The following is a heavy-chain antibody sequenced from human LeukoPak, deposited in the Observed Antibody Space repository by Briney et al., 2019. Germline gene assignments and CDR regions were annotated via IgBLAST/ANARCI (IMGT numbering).Heavy chain of an antibody. CDR2: ISYDGSNK. D-gene: IGHD4-17*01. Sequence: GGSLRLSCAASGFTFSSYAMHWVRQAPGKGLEWVAVISYDGSNKYYADSVKGRFTISRDNSKNTLYLQMNSLRAEDTAVYYCARVYGDYVNYYYMDVWGKGTTVTVSS. CDR1: GFTFSSYA. CDR3: ARVYGDYVNYYYMDV. J-gene: IGHJ6*03. V-gene: IGHV3-30-3*01.